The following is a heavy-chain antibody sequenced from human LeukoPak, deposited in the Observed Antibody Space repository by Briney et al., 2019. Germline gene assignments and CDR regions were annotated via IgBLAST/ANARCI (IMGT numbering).Heavy chain of an antibody. Sequence: PSETLSLTCAVYGGSFSGYYWSWIRQPPGKGLEWIGEINHSGSTNYNPSLKSRVTISLDTSKNQFSLKLSSVTAADTAVYDCARVRDSGAFDIWGQGTMVTVSS. J-gene: IGHJ3*02. CDR2: INHSGST. CDR1: GGSFSGYY. D-gene: IGHD1-26*01. V-gene: IGHV4-34*01. CDR3: ARVRDSGAFDI.